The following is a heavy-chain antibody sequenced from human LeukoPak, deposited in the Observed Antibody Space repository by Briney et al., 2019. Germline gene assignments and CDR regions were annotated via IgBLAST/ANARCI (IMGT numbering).Heavy chain of an antibody. CDR1: GDSISSSGFY. V-gene: IGHV4-31*03. D-gene: IGHD1-14*01. CDR2: IYYSGST. CDR3: ARTPIPCCNNRSKYPYYFDY. J-gene: IGHJ4*02. Sequence: PSETLSLTCTVSGDSISSSGFYWNWIRQHPGKGLEWIGYIYYSGSTYYNPSLKSRVTISVDTSKNQFSLKLSSVTAADTAVYYCARTPIPCCNNRSKYPYYFDYWGQGTLVTVSS.